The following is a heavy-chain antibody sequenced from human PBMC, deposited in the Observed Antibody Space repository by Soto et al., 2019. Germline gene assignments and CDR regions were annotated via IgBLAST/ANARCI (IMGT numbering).Heavy chain of an antibody. D-gene: IGHD4-17*01. CDR2: IFYTGST. J-gene: IGHJ4*02. Sequence: ASETLSLTCTVSGGSISRSIYYWGWIRQPPGKGLEWIGSIFYTGSTYYNASLKSRVTISLDTSKNQFSLRLSSVTAADTAVYFCARHGPTVATSDGFDYWGRGTLVTVSS. CDR3: ARHGPTVATSDGFDY. V-gene: IGHV4-39*01. CDR1: GGSISRSIYY.